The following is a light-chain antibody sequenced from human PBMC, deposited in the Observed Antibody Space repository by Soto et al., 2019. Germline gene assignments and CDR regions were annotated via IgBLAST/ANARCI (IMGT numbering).Light chain of an antibody. Sequence: QTVVTQEPSFSVSHGGTVTLTCGLSSGSVSTSYYPSWYQQTPGQAPRTLIYSTNIRSSGVPDRFSGSILGNKAALTITGAQADDESDYYCVLYMGSGIWVFGGGTKVTVL. CDR1: SGSVSTSYY. CDR3: VLYMGSGIWV. V-gene: IGLV8-61*01. J-gene: IGLJ3*02. CDR2: STN.